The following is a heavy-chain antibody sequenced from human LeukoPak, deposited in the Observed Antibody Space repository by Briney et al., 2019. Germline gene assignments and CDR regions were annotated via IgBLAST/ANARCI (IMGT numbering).Heavy chain of an antibody. V-gene: IGHV4-34*01. Sequence: TSETLSLTCAVYGGSFSGYYWSWIRQPPGKGLEWIGEINHSGSTNYNPSLKSRVTISVDTSKNQFSLKLSSVTAADTAFYYCASQGHHGKIVGTTLSYFYMDVWGKGTTVTVSS. CDR1: GGSFSGYY. CDR2: INHSGST. CDR3: ASQGHHGKIVGTTLSYFYMDV. D-gene: IGHD1-26*01. J-gene: IGHJ6*03.